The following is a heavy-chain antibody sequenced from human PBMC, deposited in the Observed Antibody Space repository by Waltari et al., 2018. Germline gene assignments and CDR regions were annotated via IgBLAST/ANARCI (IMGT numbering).Heavy chain of an antibody. CDR1: GLTCSSYC. CDR2: IKQDGSEK. Sequence: EVQVWASGGGLVQPGGSLRLSCVSYGLTCSSYCMIWVRQAPGKGLEWVANIKQDGSEKYFVDSVKCRFTISRDNAKNSLFLQMNSLRAEDTAVYYCATSRTFDYWGQGTLVTVSS. V-gene: IGHV3-7*01. D-gene: IGHD2-2*01. CDR3: ATSRTFDY. J-gene: IGHJ4*02.